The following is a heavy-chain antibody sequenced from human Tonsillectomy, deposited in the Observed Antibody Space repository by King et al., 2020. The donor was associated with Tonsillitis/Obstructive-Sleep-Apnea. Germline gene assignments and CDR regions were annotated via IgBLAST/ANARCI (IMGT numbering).Heavy chain of an antibody. CDR2: INTNTGNP. CDR3: ARDSKDLDYYYYYMDV. Sequence: QLVQSGSELRKPGASVKVSCKASGYTFTSFGMNWVRQAPGRGLEWLGWINTNTGNPMYAQGFTRRFVFSLDTSVSTAYLQISSLKAEDTAVYYCARDSKDLDYYYYYMDVWGKGTTVTVSS. V-gene: IGHV7-4-1*02. CDR1: GYTFTSFG. D-gene: IGHD2-15*01. J-gene: IGHJ6*03.